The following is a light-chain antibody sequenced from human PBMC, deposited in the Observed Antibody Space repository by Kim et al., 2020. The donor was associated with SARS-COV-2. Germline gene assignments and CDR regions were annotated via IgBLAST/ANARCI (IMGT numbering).Light chain of an antibody. Sequence: LTQDPAVSVALVQTVRITCQGDSLRSYSATWYQQQPGQAPVLVLYGNDKRPSGIPDRFSGSSSSNTASLTIPGAQAEDATDYYCSPLDSSGYQLVFGG. CDR3: SPLDSSGYQLV. V-gene: IGLV3-19*01. J-gene: IGLJ3*02. CDR2: GND. CDR1: SLRSYS.